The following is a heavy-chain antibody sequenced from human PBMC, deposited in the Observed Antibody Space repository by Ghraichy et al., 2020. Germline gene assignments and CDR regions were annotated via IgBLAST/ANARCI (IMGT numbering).Heavy chain of an antibody. CDR3: ERDGISGIDR. V-gene: IGHV3-33*05. D-gene: IGHD2/OR15-2a*01. Sequence: GGSLRLSCVGSGFTFSKFGMLWVRQGPGKGLEWVTLITPEGTEKHYVDSVKGRFYISRDKAQSTQYLQMNSLSAEDTAVYYCERDGISGIDRWCQGSLVPVSS. CDR1: GFTFSKFG. CDR2: ITPEGTEK. J-gene: IGHJ1*01.